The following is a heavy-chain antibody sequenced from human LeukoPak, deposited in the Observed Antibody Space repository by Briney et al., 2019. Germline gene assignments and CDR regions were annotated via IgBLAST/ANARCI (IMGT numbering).Heavy chain of an antibody. CDR3: AKDSSITYYYGSGEIDY. Sequence: GGSLRLSCAASGFTFSSHGMSWVRQAPGEGLGWVSAICGSGGSTYYADSVEGRFTISRDNSKNTLYLQMNSLRAEDTAVYYCAKDSSITYYYGSGEIDYWGQGTLVTVSS. D-gene: IGHD3-10*01. V-gene: IGHV3-23*01. CDR1: GFTFSSHG. CDR2: ICGSGGST. J-gene: IGHJ4*02.